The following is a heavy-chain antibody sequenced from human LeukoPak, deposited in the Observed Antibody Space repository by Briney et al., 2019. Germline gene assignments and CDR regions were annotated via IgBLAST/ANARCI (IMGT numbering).Heavy chain of an antibody. CDR2: FNGDGSTI. Sequence: GGSLRFSCAASGFAFSSNWMDWVGQSPGKGLVWVSRFNGDGSTINYADSVKGRFTISRDNAKNTLYLQMNSLRPEDTAVYYCARDRGPAVMDYWGQGTLDTVPS. CDR3: ARDRGPAVMDY. CDR1: GFAFSSNW. V-gene: IGHV3-74*01. D-gene: IGHD2-2*03. J-gene: IGHJ4*02.